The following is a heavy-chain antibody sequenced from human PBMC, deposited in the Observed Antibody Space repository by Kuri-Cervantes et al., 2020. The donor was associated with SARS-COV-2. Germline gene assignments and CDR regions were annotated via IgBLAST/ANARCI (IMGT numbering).Heavy chain of an antibody. CDR2: IIPFFGTP. D-gene: IGHD4-23*01. J-gene: IGHJ4*02. V-gene: IGHV1-69*13. CDR3: ARDVGYGGTSELDITYFDY. Sequence: SVKVSCKSSGGTFTTYGFTWVRQAPGQGLEWMGGIIPFFGTPNYAQKFEGRVTITADESTSTAYMELSSLRFEDTAVYFCARDVGYGGTSELDITYFDYWGQGTLVTVSS. CDR1: GGTFTTYG.